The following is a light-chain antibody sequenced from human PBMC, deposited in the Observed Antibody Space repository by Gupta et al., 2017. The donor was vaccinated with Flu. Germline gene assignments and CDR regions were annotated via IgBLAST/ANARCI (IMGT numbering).Light chain of an antibody. V-gene: IGKV1-39*01. CDR2: GTS. Sequence: DIQMTQSPTSLSASVGDRVTITCRASQNISSHLNWYPQRPVKAPKLLIYGTSTLQSAVRSRFSGSASGRHFTLSMIVIQPDDVATYYFFQSYGAAITFSEGIKV. CDR1: QNISSH. J-gene: IGKJ1*01. CDR3: FQSYGAAIT.